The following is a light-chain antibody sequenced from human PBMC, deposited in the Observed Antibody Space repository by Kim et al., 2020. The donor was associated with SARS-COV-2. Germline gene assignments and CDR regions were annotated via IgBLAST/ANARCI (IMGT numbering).Light chain of an antibody. Sequence: QSGTISCTETSSDVGDYNYVSWYQEHPGTAPKLMIYEVTKRPSGVSNRFSGSKSGNTASLTISGLQAEDEADYYCSSYTSSRTWVFGGGTQLTVL. J-gene: IGLJ3*02. V-gene: IGLV2-14*01. CDR1: SSDVGDYNY. CDR2: EVT. CDR3: SSYTSSRTWV.